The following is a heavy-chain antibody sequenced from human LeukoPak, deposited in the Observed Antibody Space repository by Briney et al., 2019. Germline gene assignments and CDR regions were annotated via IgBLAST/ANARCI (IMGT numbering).Heavy chain of an antibody. V-gene: IGHV1-8*01. Sequence: ASVKVSCTALRYTFTSYDINWVRQAPGQGLEWMGWMNPRTGNTGYAPKFQGRVTMTRDTSTSTAYLEVSGLRSEDTAVYYCARLSETPDYYGSGGYLYLAYWGQGTRVTVSS. CDR3: ARLSETPDYYGSGGYLYLAY. CDR2: MNPRTGNT. J-gene: IGHJ4*02. D-gene: IGHD3-22*01. CDR1: RYTFTSYD.